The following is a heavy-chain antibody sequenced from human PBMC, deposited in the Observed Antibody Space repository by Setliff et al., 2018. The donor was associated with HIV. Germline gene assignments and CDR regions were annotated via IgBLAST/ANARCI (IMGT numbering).Heavy chain of an antibody. J-gene: IGHJ4*02. CDR2: FDPEDGET. CDR3: ATMPYADTSPFTYSSSWYVPFDY. D-gene: IGHD6-13*01. V-gene: IGHV1-24*01. Sequence: ASVKVSCKVSGYTLTELSMHWVRQAPGKGLEWMGGFDPEDGETIYAQKFQGRVTMTEDTSTDTAYMELSSLRSEDTAVYYCATMPYADTSPFTYSSSWYVPFDYWGQGTLVTVSS. CDR1: GYTLTELS.